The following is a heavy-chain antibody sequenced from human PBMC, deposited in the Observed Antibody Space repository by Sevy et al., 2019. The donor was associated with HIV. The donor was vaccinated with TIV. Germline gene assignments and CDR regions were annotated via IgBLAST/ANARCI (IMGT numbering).Heavy chain of an antibody. J-gene: IGHJ4*02. CDR1: GFNFRTYS. D-gene: IGHD3-3*01. CDR2: FSDDSRYI. Sequence: GGSLRLSCAASGFNFRTYSMNWVRQAPGKGLEWLSSFSDDSRYIYYSDSVKGRFTISRANAKNLLFLQMNNLRVEDRAIDYCASDFTILGLVSGIDYWGQGNLVTVSS. V-gene: IGHV3-21*04. CDR3: ASDFTILGLVSGIDY.